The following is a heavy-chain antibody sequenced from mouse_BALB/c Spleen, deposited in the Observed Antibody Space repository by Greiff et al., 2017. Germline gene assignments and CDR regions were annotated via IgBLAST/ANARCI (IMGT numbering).Heavy chain of an antibody. D-gene: IGHD1-1*01. Sequence: EVQLVESGGGLVQPGGSLRLSCATSGFTFTDYYMSWVRQPPGKALEWLGFIRNKANGYTTEYSASVKGRFTISRDNSQSILYLQMNTLRAEDSATYYCARVVARDYYAMDYWGQGTSVTVSS. CDR3: ARVVARDYYAMDY. CDR1: GFTFTDYY. CDR2: IRNKANGYTT. V-gene: IGHV7-3*02. J-gene: IGHJ4*01.